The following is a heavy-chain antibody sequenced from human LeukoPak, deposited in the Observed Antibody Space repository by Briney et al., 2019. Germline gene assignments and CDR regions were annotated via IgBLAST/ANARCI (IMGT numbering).Heavy chain of an antibody. CDR3: AKDLHDSSGYYDY. J-gene: IGHJ4*02. D-gene: IGHD3-22*01. Sequence: GGSLRLSCAASGFTFSSYGMHWVRQAPGKGLEWVAVISYDGSNKYYADSVKGRFTISRDNSKNTLYLQMNSLRAEDTAVYYCAKDLHDSSGYYDYWGQGTLVTVSS. CDR2: ISYDGSNK. V-gene: IGHV3-30*18. CDR1: GFTFSSYG.